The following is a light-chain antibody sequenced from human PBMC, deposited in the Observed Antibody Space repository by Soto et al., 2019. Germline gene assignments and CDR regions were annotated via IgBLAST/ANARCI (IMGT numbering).Light chain of an antibody. CDR2: DDN. CDR3: GSWDSSLSAYV. J-gene: IGLJ1*01. Sequence: QSVMTQPPSVSAAPGQKVTISCSGSSSNIGGNSVSWYQQLPGTAPKLLIYDDNHRPSGIPDRFSGSKSGTSATLGITGFQTGDEADYYCGSWDSSLSAYVFGTGTQLTVL. V-gene: IGLV1-51*01. CDR1: SSNIGGNS.